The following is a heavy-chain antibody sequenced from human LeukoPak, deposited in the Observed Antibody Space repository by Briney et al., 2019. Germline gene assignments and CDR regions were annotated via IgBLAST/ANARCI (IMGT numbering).Heavy chain of an antibody. D-gene: IGHD3-16*01. V-gene: IGHV3-15*01. CDR1: GITFSNAW. Sequence: GGSLRLSCAASGITFSNAWMNWVRQAPGKGLEWLGCIKSKSGGETTDYAAPVKGRFTISRDDSKNTVYLQMDSLKTEDTAVYYCSTGGYYFPYWGQGTLVTVSS. J-gene: IGHJ4*02. CDR2: IKSKSGGETT. CDR3: STGGYYFPY.